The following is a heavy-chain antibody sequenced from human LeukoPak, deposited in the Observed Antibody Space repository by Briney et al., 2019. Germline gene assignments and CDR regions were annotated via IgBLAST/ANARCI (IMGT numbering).Heavy chain of an antibody. CDR1: GFTFSSYW. V-gene: IGHV3-7*04. J-gene: IGHJ4*02. CDR3: ARHNPLWGY. CDR2: IKPDGSEK. Sequence: GGSLRLSCAASGFTFSSYWMSWVRQAPGQGLEWVANIKPDGSEKYYVDSVKGRFTISRDNAKNSLYLQMSSLRVEDTALYFCARHNPLWGYWGQGTLVTVSS. D-gene: IGHD1-14*01.